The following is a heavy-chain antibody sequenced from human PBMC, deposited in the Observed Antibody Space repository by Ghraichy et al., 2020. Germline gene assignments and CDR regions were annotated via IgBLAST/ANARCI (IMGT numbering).Heavy chain of an antibody. D-gene: IGHD1-7*01. J-gene: IGHJ6*03. CDR1: GGSISSYY. V-gene: IGHV4-59*01. CDR2: IYYSGST. CDR3: ARVELELHYSENELHYSYMDV. Sequence: SQTLSLTCTVSGGSISSYYWSWIRQPPGKGLEWIGYIYYSGSTNYNPSLKGRVTISVDTSKNQFSLKLSSVTAADTAVYYCARVELELHYSENELHYSYMDVWGKGTTVTVSS.